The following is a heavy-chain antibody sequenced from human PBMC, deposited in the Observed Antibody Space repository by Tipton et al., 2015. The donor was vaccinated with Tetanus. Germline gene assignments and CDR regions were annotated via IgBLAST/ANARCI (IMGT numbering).Heavy chain of an antibody. Sequence: QLVQSGAEVKKPGASVKVSCKASGYTFTRYGLTWVRQAPGQGPEWMGWISGYNGNTNYAPKFQGRVTMTTDTTTNTAYMELRSLRSDDTAVYYCARDYFGSGSSYYFDYWGQVSQVSVSS. D-gene: IGHD3-10*01. V-gene: IGHV1-18*01. CDR3: ARDYFGSGSSYYFDY. J-gene: IGHJ4*02. CDR1: GYTFTRYG. CDR2: ISGYNGNT.